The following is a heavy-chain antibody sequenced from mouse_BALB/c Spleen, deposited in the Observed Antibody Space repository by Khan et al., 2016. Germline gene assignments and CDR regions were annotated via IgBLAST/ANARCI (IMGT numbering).Heavy chain of an antibody. CDR3: AKLGLYYAMDY. CDR2: INTYTGEP. Sequence: QIQLVQSGPELKKPGETVKISCKASGYTFTNYGMNWVKQAPGKGLKWMGWINTYTGEPTYADDFKGRFAFSLETSDSTAYVQINNLKNEDTATYFCAKLGLYYAMDYWGQGTSVTVSS. V-gene: IGHV9-3-1*01. J-gene: IGHJ4*01. D-gene: IGHD4-1*01. CDR1: GYTFTNYG.